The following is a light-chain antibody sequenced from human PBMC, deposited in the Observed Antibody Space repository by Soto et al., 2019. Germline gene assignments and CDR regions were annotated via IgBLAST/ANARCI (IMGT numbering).Light chain of an antibody. CDR3: QQYGSSPPVT. V-gene: IGKV3-20*01. CDR2: GAS. J-gene: IGKJ1*01. Sequence: EIVLTQSPGTLSLSPGERATLSCRASQTVTRSYLAWYQQKPGQAPRLLIYGASTRATGIPARFSGSGSGTDFTLTISRLETEDFAVYYCQQYGSSPPVTFGQGTKVEIK. CDR1: QTVTRSY.